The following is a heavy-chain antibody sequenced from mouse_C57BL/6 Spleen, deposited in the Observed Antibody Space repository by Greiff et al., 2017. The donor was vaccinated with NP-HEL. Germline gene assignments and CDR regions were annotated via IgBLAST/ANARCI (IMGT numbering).Heavy chain of an antibody. CDR1: GFNIKTTY. Sequence: VQLKESVAELVRPGASVKLSCTASGFNIKTTYMHWVKQRPEQGLEWIGRIDPANGNTKYAPKFQGKATITADTSSNTAYLQLSSLTSEDTAIYYCASYDYDGLDYWGKGTTLTVSS. J-gene: IGHJ2*01. D-gene: IGHD2-4*01. CDR2: IDPANGNT. V-gene: IGHV14-3*01. CDR3: ASYDYDGLDY.